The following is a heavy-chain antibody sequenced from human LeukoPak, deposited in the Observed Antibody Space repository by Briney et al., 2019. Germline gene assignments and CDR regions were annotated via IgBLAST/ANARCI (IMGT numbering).Heavy chain of an antibody. CDR3: ARAVDFWSGYPQPNWFDP. Sequence: GGSLRLSCAASGFTFSSYAMSWVRPAPGKGLAWVSAISGSGGSTYYADSVKGRFTISRDNSKNTLYVQMNSLRAGDTAVYYCARAVDFWSGYPQPNWFDPWGQGTLVTVSS. CDR2: ISGSGGST. V-gene: IGHV3-23*01. D-gene: IGHD3-3*01. CDR1: GFTFSSYA. J-gene: IGHJ5*02.